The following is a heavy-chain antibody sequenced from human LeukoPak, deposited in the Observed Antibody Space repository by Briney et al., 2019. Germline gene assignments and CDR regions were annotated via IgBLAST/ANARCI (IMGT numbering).Heavy chain of an antibody. CDR2: TYYSSTSHH. CDR1: GDTISSSIAG. J-gene: IGHJ3*02. Sequence: PSQTLSLTCAISGDTISSSIAGWNWHRQSPWRGFEWLGTTYYSSTSHHDYAVSVTRPLTITPDTSKTQFSLQLTSVTPDDTAVYYCARINWDDAFDIWGQGTMVTVSS. CDR3: ARINWDDAFDI. D-gene: IGHD1-1*01. V-gene: IGHV6-1*01.